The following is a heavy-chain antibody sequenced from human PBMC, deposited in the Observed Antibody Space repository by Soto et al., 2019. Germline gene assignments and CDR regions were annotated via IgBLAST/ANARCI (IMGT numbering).Heavy chain of an antibody. V-gene: IGHV4-31*02. Sequence: QVQLQESGPGLVKPSQTLSLTCSVSGGSISSGGYYWSWIRQPPGKGLEWIGYIYYSANTHYNPSLEGRVSISADTSKNQFSLNLSSVTAADTAVYYCARSGGNSYYYGMDVWGQGTTVTVSS. CDR2: IYYSANT. J-gene: IGHJ6*02. CDR1: GGSISSGGYY. D-gene: IGHD3-10*01. CDR3: ARSGGNSYYYGMDV.